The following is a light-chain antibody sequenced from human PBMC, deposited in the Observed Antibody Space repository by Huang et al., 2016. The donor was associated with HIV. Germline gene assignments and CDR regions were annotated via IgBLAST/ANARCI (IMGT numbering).Light chain of an antibody. Sequence: DIVMTQSPDSLAVSLGERATINCKSSQSVLYSSNNDNYLAWYQQKPGPPPKLLIYWASTRESGVPDRFSGSGSGTDFTLTISSLQAEDVAVYYCQQYYSTSWTFGQGTKVEIK. V-gene: IGKV4-1*01. CDR3: QQYYSTSWT. CDR1: QSVLYSSNNDNY. CDR2: WAS. J-gene: IGKJ1*01.